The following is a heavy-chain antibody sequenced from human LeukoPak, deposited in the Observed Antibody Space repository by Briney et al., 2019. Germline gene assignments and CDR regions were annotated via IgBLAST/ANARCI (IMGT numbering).Heavy chain of an antibody. CDR2: IIPIFGTA. CDR1: GYTFTSYG. V-gene: IGHV1-69*05. D-gene: IGHD2-2*01. CDR3: ARGVKYQLLTYFDY. Sequence: SVKVSCKASGYTFTSYGISWVRQAPGQGLEWMGGIIPIFGTANYAQKFQGRVTITTDESTSTAYMELSSLRSEDTAVYYCARGVKYQLLTYFDYWGQGTLVTVSS. J-gene: IGHJ4*02.